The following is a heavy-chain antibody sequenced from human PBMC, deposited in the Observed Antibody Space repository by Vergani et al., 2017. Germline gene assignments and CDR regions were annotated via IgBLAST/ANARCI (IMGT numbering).Heavy chain of an antibody. J-gene: IGHJ4*02. V-gene: IGHV4-59*01. CDR3: ARERKGYFDY. CDR1: GGSISSYY. CDR2: IYYSGST. Sequence: QVQLQESGPGLVKSSETLSLTCTVSGGSISSYYWSWIRQPPGKGLEWIGYIYYSGSTNYNPSLKSRVTISVDTSKNQFSLKLSSVTAADTAVYYCARERKGYFDYWGQGTLVTVSS.